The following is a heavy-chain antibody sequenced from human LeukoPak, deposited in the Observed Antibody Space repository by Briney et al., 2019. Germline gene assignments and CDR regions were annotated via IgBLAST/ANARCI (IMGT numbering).Heavy chain of an antibody. CDR3: ARGSSNWNNAFDI. CDR2: FDTDGSST. Sequence: GGSLRLSCAVSGFTLTSDKMHWVRQAPGKGLVWFSRFDTDGSSTTYADSVRGRFTISRDNAKNTLYLQMNSLRAEDTAVYYCARGSSNWNNAFDIWGQGTMVTVSS. V-gene: IGHV3-74*01. CDR1: GFTLTSDK. D-gene: IGHD1-1*01. J-gene: IGHJ3*02.